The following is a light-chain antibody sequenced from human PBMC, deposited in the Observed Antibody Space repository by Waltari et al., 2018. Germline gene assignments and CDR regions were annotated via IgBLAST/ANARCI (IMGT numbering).Light chain of an antibody. CDR3: QHNVRLPVT. CDR1: QNVGRS. Sequence: IVLTQSQGTLSLSPGESPTLSCRASQNVGRSLAWYQQKPGQAPRLRIYDTSTRATGIPDRFSGSGSGTDFSLSIARLEPEDFAVYYCQHNVRLPVTFGQGTKVEI. V-gene: IGKV3-20*01. J-gene: IGKJ1*01. CDR2: DTS.